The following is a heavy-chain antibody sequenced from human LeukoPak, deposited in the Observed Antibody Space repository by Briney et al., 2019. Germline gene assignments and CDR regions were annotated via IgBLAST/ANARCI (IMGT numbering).Heavy chain of an antibody. CDR3: AKDQSSGYYLGYYFDY. J-gene: IGHJ4*02. CDR2: ISGSGGST. V-gene: IGHV3-23*01. D-gene: IGHD3-22*01. Sequence: GGSLRLSCAAPGFTFSSYAMSWVRQAPGKGLEWVSAISGSGGSTYYADSVKGRFTISRDNSKNTLYLQMNSLRAEDTAVYYYAKDQSSGYYLGYYFDYWGQGTLVTVSS. CDR1: GFTFSSYA.